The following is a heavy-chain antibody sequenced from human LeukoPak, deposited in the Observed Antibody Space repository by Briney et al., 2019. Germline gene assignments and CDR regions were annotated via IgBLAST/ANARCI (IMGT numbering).Heavy chain of an antibody. CDR1: GFTFSSYG. CDR2: ITDSGGST. J-gene: IGHJ4*02. D-gene: IGHD2-15*01. CDR3: AKLTLLGYCSGGSCYDRRVFDY. Sequence: GGSLRLSCAASGFTFSSYGMSWVRQAPGKGLEWVSAITDSGGSTYYADSVKGRFTISRDNSKNTLYLQMNSLRAEDTAVYYCAKLTLLGYCSGGSCYDRRVFDYWSQGTLVTVSS. V-gene: IGHV3-23*01.